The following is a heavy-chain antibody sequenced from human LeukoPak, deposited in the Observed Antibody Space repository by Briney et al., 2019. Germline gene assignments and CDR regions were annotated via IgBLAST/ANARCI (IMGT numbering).Heavy chain of an antibody. J-gene: IGHJ3*02. V-gene: IGHV4-39*01. CDR2: IYYSGST. CDR1: GGSISSSSYC. Sequence: KASETLSLTCTVSGGSISSSSYCWGWIRQPPGKGLEWIGSIYYSGSTYYNPSLKSRVTISVDTSKNQFSLKVSSVTAADTAVYYCARRGTGYSSVAFDIWGQGTMVTVSS. D-gene: IGHD5-18*01. CDR3: ARRGTGYSSVAFDI.